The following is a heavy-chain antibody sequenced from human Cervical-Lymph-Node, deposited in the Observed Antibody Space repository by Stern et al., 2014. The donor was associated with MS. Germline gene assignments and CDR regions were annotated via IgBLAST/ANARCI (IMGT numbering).Heavy chain of an antibody. D-gene: IGHD2-15*01. V-gene: IGHV2-5*02. CDR2: LYWDADK. CDR3: AHSRVKYCRGGTCYSSLFDY. J-gene: IGHJ4*02. Sequence: VTLRESGPTLVKPTQTVTLTCTLSGFSVTTAGVGVGWIRQPPGKALEWLALLYWDADKLYSPSLKNSLTIAKDTSKNQVVLIMTDVDPVDTATYYCAHSRVKYCRGGTCYSSLFDYWGQGTLVTVSS. CDR1: GFSVTTAGVG.